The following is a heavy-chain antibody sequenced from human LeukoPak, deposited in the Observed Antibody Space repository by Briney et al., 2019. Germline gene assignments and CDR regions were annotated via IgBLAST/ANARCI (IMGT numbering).Heavy chain of an antibody. CDR1: GFTFDDYA. Sequence: PGRSLRLSCAASGFTFDDYAMHWVRQAPGRGLEWVSGISWNSGSIGYADSVKGRFTISRDNAKNSLYLQMNSLRAEDTALYYCAKDASYSSTTPDYWGQGTLVTVSS. CDR3: AKDASYSSTTPDY. CDR2: ISWNSGSI. V-gene: IGHV3-9*01. D-gene: IGHD6-13*01. J-gene: IGHJ4*02.